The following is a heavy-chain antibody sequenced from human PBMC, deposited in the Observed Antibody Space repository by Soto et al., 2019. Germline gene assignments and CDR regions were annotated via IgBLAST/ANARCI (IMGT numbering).Heavy chain of an antibody. Sequence: PGGSLRLSCAASGFTFSSYSMNWVRQAPGKGLEWVSSISSSSSYIYYADSVKGRFTISRDNAKNSLYLQMNSLRAEDTAVYYCARDLSPDSSGYYYQYYFDYWGQGTLVTVPS. CDR3: ARDLSPDSSGYYYQYYFDY. D-gene: IGHD3-22*01. V-gene: IGHV3-21*01. CDR1: GFTFSSYS. J-gene: IGHJ4*02. CDR2: ISSSSSYI.